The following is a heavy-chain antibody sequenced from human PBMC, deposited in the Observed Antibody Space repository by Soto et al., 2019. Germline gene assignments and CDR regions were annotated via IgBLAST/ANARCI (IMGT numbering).Heavy chain of an antibody. Sequence: ASVKVSCKVSGYTLTELSMHWVRQAPGKGLEWMGGFDPEDGETIYAQKFQGRVTMTEDTSTDTAYMELSSLRSEDTAVYYCATLRPEQPLGKYYYYYGMDVWGPGTTVTVSS. CDR1: GYTLTELS. J-gene: IGHJ6*02. CDR3: ATLRPEQPLGKYYYYYGMDV. V-gene: IGHV1-24*01. CDR2: FDPEDGET. D-gene: IGHD6-13*01.